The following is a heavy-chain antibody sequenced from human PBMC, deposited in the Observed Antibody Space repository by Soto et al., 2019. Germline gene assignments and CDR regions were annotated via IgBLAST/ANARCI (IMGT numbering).Heavy chain of an antibody. CDR2: ISSGSSAI. J-gene: IGHJ4*02. Sequence: LRLSCAASGFTFSDYSMNWVRQAPGKGLEWVAYISSGSSAIYYADSVKGRFTISRDNVKNSLYLQMNSLRDEDTAVYYCARDTPFDYWGQGALVTVSS. CDR3: ARDTPFDY. V-gene: IGHV3-48*02. CDR1: GFTFSDYS.